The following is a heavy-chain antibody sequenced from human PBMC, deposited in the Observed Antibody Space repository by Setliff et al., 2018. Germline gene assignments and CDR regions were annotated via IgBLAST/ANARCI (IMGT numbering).Heavy chain of an antibody. D-gene: IGHD2-2*01. J-gene: IGHJ6*02. Sequence: SETLSLTCSVSGGSISSSSYYWGWNRQPPGKGLEWIGSMYYSVSTYYNPSLKSRATISADTSKRQVSLNLNSVTAADTAVYYCMRQGAQMPSLSHLYGVDVWGQGTTVTVSS. CDR3: MRQGAQMPSLSHLYGVDV. V-gene: IGHV4-39*01. CDR2: MYYSVST. CDR1: GGSISSSSYY.